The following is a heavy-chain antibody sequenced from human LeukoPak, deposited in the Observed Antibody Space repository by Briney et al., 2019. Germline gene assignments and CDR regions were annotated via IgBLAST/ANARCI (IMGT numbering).Heavy chain of an antibody. J-gene: IGHJ4*02. CDR2: IKQDGSEK. D-gene: IGHD3-9*01. V-gene: IGHV3-7*03. Sequence: GGSLRLTCAASGFTFSLYWMNWVRRAPGKGLEWVANIKQDGSEKDYVDSVKGRFTISRDNAKNSLYLQMNNLRVEDTAMYYCAGGTGFIIKDWGQGTLVTVSS. CDR3: AGGTGFIIKD. CDR1: GFTFSLYW.